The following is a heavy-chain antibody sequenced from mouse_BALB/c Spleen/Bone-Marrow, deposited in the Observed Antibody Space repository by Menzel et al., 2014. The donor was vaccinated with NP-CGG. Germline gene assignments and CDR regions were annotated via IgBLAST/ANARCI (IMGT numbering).Heavy chain of an antibody. D-gene: IGHD1-1*01. CDR2: IDLANGNT. CDR3: AIDQIHRSRGLEY. CDR1: GFNIKDTY. J-gene: IGHJ2*01. Sequence: VQLQQSGAELVKPGASVKLSCTASGFNIKDTYMHWVKQRPEQGLEWIGRIDLANGNTKYDPKFQGKATITADTSSNTDSLQRSRLTSEDTAVYYCAIDQIHRSRGLEYWGPSTTLTVSS. V-gene: IGHV14-3*02.